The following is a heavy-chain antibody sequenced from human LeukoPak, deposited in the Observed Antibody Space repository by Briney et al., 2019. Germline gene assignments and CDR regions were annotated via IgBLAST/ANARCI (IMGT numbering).Heavy chain of an antibody. CDR3: ARDGGRYFDY. CDR2: IYYSGST. Sequence: PSETLSLTCTVSGGSISSGGYYWSWSRQHPGKGLEWIGYIYYSGSTYYNPSLKSRVTISVDTSKNQFSLKLSSVTAADTAVYYCARDGGRYFDYWGQGTLVTVSS. D-gene: IGHD3-16*01. J-gene: IGHJ4*02. V-gene: IGHV4-31*03. CDR1: GGSISSGGYY.